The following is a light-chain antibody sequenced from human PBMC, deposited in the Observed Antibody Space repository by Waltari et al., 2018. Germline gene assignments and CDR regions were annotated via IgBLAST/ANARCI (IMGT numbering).Light chain of an antibody. V-gene: IGLV2-14*03. Sequence: QSALTQPASVSGSPGQSTTISCTGTSTDLNNYVSWYQKYSGKAPKLLIYDVTYRPSGISARFSGSRSGNTASLTISGLHSDDEADYYCASFTGKRIPWVFGGGTKLTVL. J-gene: IGLJ3*02. CDR1: STDLNNY. CDR2: DVT. CDR3: ASFTGKRIPWV.